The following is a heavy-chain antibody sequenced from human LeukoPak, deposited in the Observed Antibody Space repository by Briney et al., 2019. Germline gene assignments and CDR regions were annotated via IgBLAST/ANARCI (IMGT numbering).Heavy chain of an antibody. CDR2: ISSSSSYI. CDR3: AKGYSSSWYFPTLGY. CDR1: GFTFSSYS. Sequence: GGSLRLSCAASGFTFSSYSVNWVRQAPGKGLEWVSSISSSSSYIYYADSVKGRFTISRDNAKNSLYLQMNSLRAEDMAFYYCAKGYSSSWYFPTLGYWGQGTLVTVSS. V-gene: IGHV3-21*04. D-gene: IGHD6-13*01. J-gene: IGHJ4*02.